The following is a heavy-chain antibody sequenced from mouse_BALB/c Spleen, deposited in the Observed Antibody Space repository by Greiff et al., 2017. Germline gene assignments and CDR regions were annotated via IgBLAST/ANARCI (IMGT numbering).Heavy chain of an antibody. J-gene: IGHJ2*01. V-gene: IGHV3-2*02. CDR2: ISYSGST. CDR1: GYSITSDYA. CDR3: ARAGYDGYPFDY. D-gene: IGHD2-3*01. Sequence: VQLKESGPGLVKPSQSLSLTCTVTGYSITSDYAWNWIRQFPGNKLEWMGYISYSGSTSYNPSLKSRISITRDTSKNQFFLQLNSVTTEDTATYYCARAGYDGYPFDYWGQGTTLTVSS.